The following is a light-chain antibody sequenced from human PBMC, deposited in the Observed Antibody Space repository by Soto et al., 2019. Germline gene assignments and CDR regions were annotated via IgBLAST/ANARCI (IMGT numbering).Light chain of an antibody. CDR3: QQYDDWPPYT. V-gene: IGKV3-15*01. J-gene: IGKJ2*01. CDR1: QTVRSN. CDR2: AAS. Sequence: EIVMTQSPGTLSVSPGDRATLSCRASQTVRSNLAWYQQKPGQAPRLLIYAASTRATGIPARFSGSGSGTEFNLTIRSLQSEDFAVYYCQQYDDWPPYTFGQGSQLEIK.